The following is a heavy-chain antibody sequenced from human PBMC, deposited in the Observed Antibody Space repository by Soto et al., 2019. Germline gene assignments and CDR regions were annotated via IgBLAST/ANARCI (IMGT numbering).Heavy chain of an antibody. CDR2: ISYDGSNK. J-gene: IGHJ4*02. D-gene: IGHD3-3*01. CDR1: GFTFSSYG. V-gene: IGHV3-30*18. CDR3: AKTPYYDFWSGLGYYFDY. Sequence: QVQLVESGGGVVQPGRSLRLSCAASGFTFSSYGMHWVRQAPGKGLEWVAVISYDGSNKYYADSVKGRFTISRDNSKNTLYLQMNSLRAEDTAVYYCAKTPYYDFWSGLGYYFDYWGQGTLVTVSS.